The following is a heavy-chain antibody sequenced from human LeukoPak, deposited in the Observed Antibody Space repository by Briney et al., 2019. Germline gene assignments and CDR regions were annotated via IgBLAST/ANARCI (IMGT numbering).Heavy chain of an antibody. CDR1: GFTFSTYS. J-gene: IGHJ4*02. CDR3: ARDTYYYGSGSYYNFPIDY. D-gene: IGHD3-10*01. V-gene: IGHV3-21*01. CDR2: ISSSSSYI. Sequence: GSLRLSCAASGFTFSTYSMNWVRQAPGKGLEWVPSISSSSSYIYYADSVKGRFTISRDNAKNSLYLQMNSPRAEDTAVYYCARDTYYYGSGSYYNFPIDYWGQGTLVTVSS.